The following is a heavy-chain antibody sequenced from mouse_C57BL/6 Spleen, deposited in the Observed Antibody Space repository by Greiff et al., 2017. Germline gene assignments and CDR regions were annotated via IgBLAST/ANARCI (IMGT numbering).Heavy chain of an antibody. J-gene: IGHJ2*01. CDR3: ARHYGSSLYYFDY. CDR1: GFTFSSYT. CDR2: ISGGGGNT. D-gene: IGHD1-1*01. Sequence: EVKLVESGGGLVKPGGSLKLSCAASGFTFSSYTMSWVRQTPEKRLEWVATISGGGGNTYYPDSVKGRFTISRDNAKNTLYLQMSSLRSEDTALYYCARHYGSSLYYFDYWGQGTTRTVSA. V-gene: IGHV5-9*01.